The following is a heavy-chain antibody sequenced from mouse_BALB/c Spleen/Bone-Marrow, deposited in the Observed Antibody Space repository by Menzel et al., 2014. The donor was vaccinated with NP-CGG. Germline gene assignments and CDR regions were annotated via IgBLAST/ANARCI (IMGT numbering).Heavy chain of an antibody. CDR1: GFTFSSYA. V-gene: IGHV5-9-3*01. CDR2: ISSGGSYT. D-gene: IGHD1-1*01. CDR3: ARHITTVVADY. J-gene: IGHJ2*01. Sequence: EVKLQESGGGLVKPGGSLKLSCAASGFTFSSYAMSWVRQTPEKRLEWVATISSGGSYTYYPDSVKGRFTISRDNAKNTLYLQMSSLRSEDTAMYYCARHITTVVADYWGQGTPLTVSS.